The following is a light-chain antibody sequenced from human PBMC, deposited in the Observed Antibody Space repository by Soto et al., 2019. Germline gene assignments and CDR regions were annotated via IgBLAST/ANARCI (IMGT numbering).Light chain of an antibody. CDR2: WGS. V-gene: IGKV2-28*01. J-gene: IGKJ5*01. Sequence: DIVMTQSPLSLPVTPGEPASISCRSSQSLLHSSGNNYLDWYVQKPGQSPQLLIYWGSNRASGVPDRFSGSGSGTDFTLKINRVEAEDFGVYYCMQGQQTPVTVGQGTRLEIK. CDR1: QSLLHSSGNNY. CDR3: MQGQQTPVT.